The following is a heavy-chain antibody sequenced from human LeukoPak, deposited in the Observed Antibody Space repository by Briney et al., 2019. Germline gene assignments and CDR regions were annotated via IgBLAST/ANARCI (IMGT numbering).Heavy chain of an antibody. CDR2: ISYDGSNK. D-gene: IGHD1-26*01. J-gene: IGHJ4*02. V-gene: IGHV3-30-3*01. CDR1: GFTFSSYA. CDR3: AREETTDTSYDY. Sequence: GGSLRLSCAASGFTFSSYAMHWVRQAPGKGLEWVAVISYDGSNKYYADSVKGRFTISRDNSKNTLYLQMNSLRAEDTAVYYCAREETTDTSYDYWGQGTLVAVSS.